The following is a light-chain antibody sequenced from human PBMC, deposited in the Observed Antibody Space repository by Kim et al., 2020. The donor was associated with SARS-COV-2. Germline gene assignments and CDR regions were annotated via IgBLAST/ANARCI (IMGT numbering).Light chain of an antibody. CDR2: QDS. J-gene: IGLJ3*02. Sequence: SYELTQPPSVSVSPGQTASITCSGDKLGDKYACWYQQKPGQSPVLVIYQDSKRPSGIPERFSGSNSGNTATLTISGTQAMDEADYYCQAWDSTCVFGGGT. CDR3: QAWDSTCV. CDR1: KLGDKY. V-gene: IGLV3-1*01.